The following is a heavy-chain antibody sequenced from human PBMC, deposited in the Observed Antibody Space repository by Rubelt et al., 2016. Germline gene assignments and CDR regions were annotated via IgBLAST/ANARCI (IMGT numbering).Heavy chain of an antibody. J-gene: IGHJ4*02. CDR1: GFIFHNYV. CDR2: ISFDGSNE. CDR3: ARDLTLAQYVPSSGVDSAIGY. Sequence: QVQLVESGGGVVQPGRSLRLSCRASGFIFHNYVMHWVRQAPGKGLEWVAVISFDGSNEYYADSVKGRFTISRDNSKNTLYLQMNSLRPEDSAVYYCARDLTLAQYVPSSGVDSAIGYWGQGTLVTVSS. V-gene: IGHV3-30*03. D-gene: IGHD2-21*02.